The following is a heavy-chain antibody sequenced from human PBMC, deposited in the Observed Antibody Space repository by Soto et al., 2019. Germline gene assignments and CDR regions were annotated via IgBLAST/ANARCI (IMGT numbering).Heavy chain of an antibody. V-gene: IGHV1-69*01. CDR3: ARGAHCSGGSCYSWWFDP. D-gene: IGHD2-15*01. CDR1: GGTFSSYA. J-gene: IGHJ5*02. Sequence: QVQLVQSGAEVKKPGSSVKVSCKASGGTFSSYAISWVRQAPGQGLEWMGGIIPIFGTAYYAQTFQGRVTITADESTSTAYMELSSLRSEDTAVYYCARGAHCSGGSCYSWWFDPWGQGTLVTVSS. CDR2: IIPIFGTA.